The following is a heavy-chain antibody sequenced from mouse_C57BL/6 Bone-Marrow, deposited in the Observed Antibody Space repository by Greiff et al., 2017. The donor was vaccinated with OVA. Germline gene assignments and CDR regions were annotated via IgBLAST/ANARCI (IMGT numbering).Heavy chain of an antibody. CDR3: ARSYGNYDFDY. V-gene: IGHV1-81*01. CDR1: GYTFTSYG. CDR2: IYPRSGNT. Sequence: VQLQQSGAELARPGASVKLSCKASGYTFTSYGISWVKQRTGQGLEWIGEIYPRSGNTYYNEKFKGKATLTADKSSSTAYMELRSLTSEDSAVYFCARSYGNYDFDYRGQGTTLTVSS. D-gene: IGHD2-1*01. J-gene: IGHJ2*01.